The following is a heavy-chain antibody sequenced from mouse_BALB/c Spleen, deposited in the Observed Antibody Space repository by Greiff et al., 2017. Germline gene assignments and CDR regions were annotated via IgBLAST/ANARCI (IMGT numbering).Heavy chain of an antibody. CDR2: ISDGGSYT. Sequence: EVHVVESGGGLVKPGGSLKLSCAASGFTFSDYYMYWVRQTPEKRLEWVATISDGGSYTYYPDIVKGRFTITRDNTKNNLYLQMSSLKSEDTAMYYCARGDGDYDEDAMDYWGQGTSVTVSS. D-gene: IGHD2-4*01. J-gene: IGHJ4*01. CDR3: ARGDGDYDEDAMDY. CDR1: GFTFSDYY. V-gene: IGHV5-4*02.